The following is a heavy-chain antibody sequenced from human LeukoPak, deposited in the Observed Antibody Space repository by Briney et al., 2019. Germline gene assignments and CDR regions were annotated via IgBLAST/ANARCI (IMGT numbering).Heavy chain of an antibody. CDR1: GGSFSGYY. CDR2: IYYSGST. D-gene: IGHD6-19*01. CDR3: ARDQEYSSGWYDY. J-gene: IGHJ4*02. V-gene: IGHV4-34*01. Sequence: SETLSLTCAVYGGSFSGYYWSWIRQPPGKGLEWIGSIYYSGSTYYNPSLKSRVTISVDTSKNQFSLKLSSVTAADTAVYYCARDQEYSSGWYDYWGQGTLVTVSS.